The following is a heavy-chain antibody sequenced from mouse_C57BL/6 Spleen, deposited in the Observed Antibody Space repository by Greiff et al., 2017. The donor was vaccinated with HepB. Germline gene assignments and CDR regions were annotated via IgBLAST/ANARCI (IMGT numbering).Heavy chain of an antibody. CDR2: TFYSGIT. CDR1: GFSINSDCY. Sequence: VQLKQSGPSLVRPSQTLSLTCTVTGFSINSDCYWLWIRQFPGNKLEYIGYTFYSGITYYNPSLESRTYITRDTSKNQFSLKLSSVTTEDTATYYCARGGPNWYFDVWGTGTTVTVSS. J-gene: IGHJ1*03. V-gene: IGHV3-3*01. CDR3: ARGGPNWYFDV.